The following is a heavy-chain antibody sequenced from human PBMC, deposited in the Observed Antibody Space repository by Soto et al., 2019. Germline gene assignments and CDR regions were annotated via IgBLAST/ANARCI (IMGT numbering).Heavy chain of an antibody. J-gene: IGHJ5*02. CDR3: ARDVFRGPGSSGFDP. V-gene: IGHV4-59*01. CDR2: IYYSGST. D-gene: IGHD6-13*01. CDR1: GGSISSYY. Sequence: SETLSLTCTVSGGSISSYYWSWIRQPPGKGLEWIGFIYYSGSTNYNPSLKSRVTISVDTSKNQFSLRLGSVTAADTAVYYCARDVFRGPGSSGFDPWGQGTLVTVSS.